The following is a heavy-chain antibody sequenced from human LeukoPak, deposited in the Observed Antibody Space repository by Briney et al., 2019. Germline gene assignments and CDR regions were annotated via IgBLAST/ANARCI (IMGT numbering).Heavy chain of an antibody. V-gene: IGHV3-74*01. CDR2: INSDGSST. D-gene: IGHD3-22*01. CDR1: GFTFSNYW. J-gene: IGHJ4*02. Sequence: GGSLRLSCAASGFTFSNYWMHWVRQTPGKGLVWVSRINSDGSSTNYADSVRGRFTIYRDNAQNTLYLQMNSLRAEDTAVYYCASHYDSSGYYFRNWGQGTLVTVSS. CDR3: ASHYDSSGYYFRN.